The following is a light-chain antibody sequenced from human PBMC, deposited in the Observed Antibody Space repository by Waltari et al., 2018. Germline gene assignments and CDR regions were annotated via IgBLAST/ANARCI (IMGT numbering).Light chain of an antibody. V-gene: IGLV2-11*01. J-gene: IGLJ2*01. Sequence: QSALTQPRSASGSPGQSVTISCAGTSRDVGAYNYFSWYQQSPGTAPKLLIYEVNNRPSGVPDRFSASKSGNTASLTISGLRAEEEADYYCCSYAGDYTLVFGGGTKLTVL. CDR2: EVN. CDR1: SRDVGAYNY. CDR3: CSYAGDYTLV.